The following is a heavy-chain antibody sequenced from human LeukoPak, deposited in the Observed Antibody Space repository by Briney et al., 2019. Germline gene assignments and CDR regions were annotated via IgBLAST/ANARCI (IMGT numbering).Heavy chain of an antibody. J-gene: IGHJ6*03. CDR1: GGSISSTSYY. D-gene: IGHD3-22*01. Sequence: SETLSLTCTVSGGSISSTSYYWGWIRQPPGKGLEWIGSIYHSGRTYYNPSLKSRVTISVDTSKNQFSLKLSSVTAADTAVYYCARAGYYYDSSGYYYYYYYMDVWGKGTTVTVSS. V-gene: IGHV4-39*07. CDR3: ARAGYYYDSSGYYYYYYYMDV. CDR2: IYHSGRT.